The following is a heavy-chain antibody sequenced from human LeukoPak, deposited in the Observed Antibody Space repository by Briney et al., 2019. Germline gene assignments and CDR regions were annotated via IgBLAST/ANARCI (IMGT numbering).Heavy chain of an antibody. V-gene: IGHV3-23*01. CDR3: AKDPVDYYDSSGYYHTLTTGPPTPADY. CDR2: ISGSGGST. Sequence: GGSLRLSCAASGFTFSSYAMSWVRQARGKGLEWVSGISGSGGSTYYADSVKGRFTISRDNSKNTLYLLMNSLRAEDTAVYYCAKDPVDYYDSSGYYHTLTTGPPTPADYWGQGTLVTVSS. D-gene: IGHD3-22*01. J-gene: IGHJ4*02. CDR1: GFTFSSYA.